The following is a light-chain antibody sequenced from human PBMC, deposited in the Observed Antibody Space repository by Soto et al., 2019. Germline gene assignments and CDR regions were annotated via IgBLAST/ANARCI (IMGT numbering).Light chain of an antibody. CDR3: QRYNNRRGLT. CDR1: QSVSSN. V-gene: IGKV3-15*01. CDR2: GAS. Sequence: EIVMTQSPATLSVSPGERATLSCRASQSVSSNLAWYQQKPGQAPRLLIYGASTRATGIPARFSGSGSGTEFTLTISSLQSEDFAVYYCQRYNNRRGLTFGGGTKVDIK. J-gene: IGKJ4*01.